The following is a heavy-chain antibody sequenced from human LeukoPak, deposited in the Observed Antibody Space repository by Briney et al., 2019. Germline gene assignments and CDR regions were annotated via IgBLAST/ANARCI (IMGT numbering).Heavy chain of an antibody. CDR2: IYIHGTS. CDR1: GGSISSGSYY. D-gene: IGHD2-8*02. CDR3: ARGYWFYFDY. Sequence: SETLPLTCTVSGGSISSGSYYWSWIRQPAGKGLEWIGRIYIHGTSSYNPSLNSRVTISADTSKNQFSLKLYSVTSADTAVYYCARGYWFYFDYWGQGTLVTVSS. J-gene: IGHJ4*02. V-gene: IGHV4-61*02.